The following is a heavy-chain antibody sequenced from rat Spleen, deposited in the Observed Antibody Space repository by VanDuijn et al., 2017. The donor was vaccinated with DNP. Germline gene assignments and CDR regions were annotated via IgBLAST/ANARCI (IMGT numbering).Heavy chain of an antibody. D-gene: IGHD1-11*01. J-gene: IGHJ2*01. CDR1: GFTFSDYN. V-gene: IGHV5-22*01. CDR3: ARHGRRVFDY. CDR2: INFDGDST. Sequence: EVQLVESGGGLVQPGRSLKLSCAASGFTFSDYNIAWVRQASKKGLEWVTYINFDGDSTYYRDSVKGRFTISRDNAKSTLYLQMNSLRSEDIATYYCARHGRRVFDYWGQGVMVTVSS.